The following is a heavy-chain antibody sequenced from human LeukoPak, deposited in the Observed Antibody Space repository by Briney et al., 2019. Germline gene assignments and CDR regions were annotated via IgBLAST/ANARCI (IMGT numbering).Heavy chain of an antibody. Sequence: QPGGSLRLSCAASGFTFSNFAMSWVRQAPGKGLEWVSAISGGGFSTYYADSVEGRFTMSRDNSNNTLYLQMNSLRAEDTAVYYCAKDSIMITFGGVIAENWFDPWGQGTLVTVSS. V-gene: IGHV3-23*01. CDR3: AKDSIMITFGGVIAENWFDP. D-gene: IGHD3-16*02. CDR2: ISGGGFST. CDR1: GFTFSNFA. J-gene: IGHJ5*02.